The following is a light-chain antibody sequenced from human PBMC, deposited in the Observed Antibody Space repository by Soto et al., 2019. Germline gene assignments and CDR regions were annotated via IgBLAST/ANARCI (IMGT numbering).Light chain of an antibody. CDR2: DAS. J-gene: IGKJ5*01. CDR3: QQRYAWPPIP. Sequence: EIVLTQSPATLSLSPGERATLSCRASRSVRSYLAWYQQKPGQAPRLLIYDASNRAAGIPARFSGSGSETDFTLTISNLEPEDFAVYYCQQRYAWPPIPFGQETRLEIK. V-gene: IGKV3-11*01. CDR1: RSVRSY.